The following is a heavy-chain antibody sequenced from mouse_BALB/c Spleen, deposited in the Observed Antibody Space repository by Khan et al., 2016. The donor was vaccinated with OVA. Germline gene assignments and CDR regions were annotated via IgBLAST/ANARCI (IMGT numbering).Heavy chain of an antibody. D-gene: IGHD1-1*01. V-gene: IGHV1-80*01. CDR2: IYPGDGDN. J-gene: IGHJ3*01. CDR3: TRYYASRFAY. Sequence: QVRLQQSGAELVRPGSSVKISCKASGYTFSSSWMNWVKQRPGQGLEWIGQIYPGDGDNNYNGKFKGKATLTADKSSRTAYMQISSLTSEYSAVYFCTRYYASRFAYWGQGTLVTVSA. CDR1: GYTFSSSW.